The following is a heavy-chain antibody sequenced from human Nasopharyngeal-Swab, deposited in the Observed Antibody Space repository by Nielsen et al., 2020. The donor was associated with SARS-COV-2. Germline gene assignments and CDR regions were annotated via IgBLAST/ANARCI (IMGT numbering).Heavy chain of an antibody. CDR1: GFTFTSYA. V-gene: IGHV3-23*01. CDR3: AKDSGAGFCDDGSCFPTNH. J-gene: IGHJ5*02. CDR2: ISGRGEKT. Sequence: GESLKISCAASGFTFTSYAMNWVRHAPGKGLEWVSGISGRGEKTYYAESVKGRFTISSDISKNTLYLQMNGLRAEDTAVYYCAKDSGAGFCDDGSCFPTNHWGLGTLVTVSS. D-gene: IGHD2-15*01.